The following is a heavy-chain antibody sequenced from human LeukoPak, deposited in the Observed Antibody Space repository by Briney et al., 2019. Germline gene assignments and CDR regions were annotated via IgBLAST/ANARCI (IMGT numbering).Heavy chain of an antibody. V-gene: IGHV3-48*03. CDR3: ARGNYDSSGYYFD. CDR2: ISSSGSTI. D-gene: IGHD3-22*01. CDR1: GFTFSSYE. J-gene: IGHJ4*02. Sequence: GGSLRLSCAASGFTFSSYEMNWVREAPGKGLEWVSYISSSGSTIYYADSVKGRFTISRDSAKNSLYLKMNSLRAEDTAVYYCARGNYDSSGYYFDWGQGTLVTVSS.